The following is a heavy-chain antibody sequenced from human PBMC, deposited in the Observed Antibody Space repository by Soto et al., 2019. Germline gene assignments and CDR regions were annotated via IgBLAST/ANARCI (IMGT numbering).Heavy chain of an antibody. CDR2: IMQDGSEK. J-gene: IGHJ5*02. V-gene: IGHV3-7*01. D-gene: IGHD1-7*01. CDR3: ARDEGYKWNYGGSWFDP. CDR1: GFPFGTYW. Sequence: PGGSLRLSCTASGFPFGTYWMSWVRQAPGKGLEWVANIMQDGSEKQYVDSVKGRFTISRDNAKRSLYLQMNGLRAEDTAVYYCARDEGYKWNYGGSWFDPWGQGTLVTVSS.